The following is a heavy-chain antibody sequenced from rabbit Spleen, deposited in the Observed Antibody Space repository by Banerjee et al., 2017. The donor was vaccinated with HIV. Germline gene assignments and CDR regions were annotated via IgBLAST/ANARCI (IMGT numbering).Heavy chain of an antibody. D-gene: IGHD4-1*01. V-gene: IGHV1S7*01. J-gene: IGHJ4*01. CDR2: IDPVFGSA. CDR1: GFDFSSYY. Sequence: QLKESGGGLVQPGGSLKLSCKASGFDFSSYYMSWVRQAPGKGLEWIGYIDPVFGSAYYASWVNGRFSISRENTQNTVSLQLNSLTAADTATYFCARDLDDVIGWNFGWWGPGTLVTVS. CDR3: ARDLDDVIGWNFGW.